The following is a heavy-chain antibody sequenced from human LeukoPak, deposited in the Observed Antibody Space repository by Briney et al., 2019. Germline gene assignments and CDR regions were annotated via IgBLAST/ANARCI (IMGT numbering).Heavy chain of an antibody. Sequence: GGSLRLSCAASGFTFSSYGMHWVRQAPGKGLEWVAVIWYDGSNKYYADSVKGRFTISGDNSKNTLYLQMNSLRAEDTAVYYCARGGLGIGDFDIWGQGTMVTVSS. CDR3: ARGGLGIGDFDI. CDR2: IWYDGSNK. CDR1: GFTFSSYG. D-gene: IGHD7-27*01. J-gene: IGHJ3*02. V-gene: IGHV3-33*01.